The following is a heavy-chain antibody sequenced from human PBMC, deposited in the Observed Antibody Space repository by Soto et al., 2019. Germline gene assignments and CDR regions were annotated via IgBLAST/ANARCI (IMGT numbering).Heavy chain of an antibody. D-gene: IGHD4-4*01. Sequence: SETLSLTCAVYGGSFSGYSWSWIRQPPGKGLEWIGEINHSGSTNYNPSLKSRVTISVDTSKSQFSLKLSSVTAADTAVYYCARKVDYSNFYYYYYMDVWGKGTTVTVSS. CDR1: GGSFSGYS. J-gene: IGHJ6*03. V-gene: IGHV4-34*01. CDR2: INHSGST. CDR3: ARKVDYSNFYYYYYMDV.